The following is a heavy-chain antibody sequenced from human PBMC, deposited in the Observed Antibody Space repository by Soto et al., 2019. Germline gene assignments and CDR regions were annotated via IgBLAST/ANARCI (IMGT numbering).Heavy chain of an antibody. V-gene: IGHV3-30*18. CDR1: GFTFSSYG. Sequence: PGGSLRLSCAASGFTFSSYGMHWVRQAPGKGLEWVAVISYDGSNKYYADSVKGRFTISRDNSKNTPYLQMNSLRAEDTAVYYCAKDSPTTTLDYWGQGTLVTVYS. CDR3: AKDSPTTTLDY. J-gene: IGHJ4*02. D-gene: IGHD5-12*01. CDR2: ISYDGSNK.